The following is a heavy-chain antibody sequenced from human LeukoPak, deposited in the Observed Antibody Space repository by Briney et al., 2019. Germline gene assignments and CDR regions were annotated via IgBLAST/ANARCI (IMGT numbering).Heavy chain of an antibody. V-gene: IGHV3-48*01. CDR2: ISSSSSTI. CDR1: GFTFDDYA. D-gene: IGHD3-10*01. J-gene: IGHJ6*03. CDR3: ARDSLSVRGVIISKLGNYYMDV. Sequence: PGGSLRLSCAASGFTFDDYAMHWVRQAPEKGLEWVSYISSSSSTIYYADSVKGRFTISRDNAKNSLYLQMNSLRAEDTAVYYCARDSLSVRGVIISKLGNYYMDVWGKGTTVTVSS.